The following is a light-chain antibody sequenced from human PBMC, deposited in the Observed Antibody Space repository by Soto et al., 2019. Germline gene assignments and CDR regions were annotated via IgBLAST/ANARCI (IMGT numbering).Light chain of an antibody. Sequence: AIPLTQSPSSLSASVGDRVTITCRASQGISSELAWYQQKPGKAPKLLMYDASSLESGVPSRFSGSGSGTDFTLTISSLQPEDSATYYCQQFNSYALTFGGGTKVEIK. CDR3: QQFNSYALT. V-gene: IGKV1-13*02. CDR1: QGISSE. J-gene: IGKJ4*01. CDR2: DAS.